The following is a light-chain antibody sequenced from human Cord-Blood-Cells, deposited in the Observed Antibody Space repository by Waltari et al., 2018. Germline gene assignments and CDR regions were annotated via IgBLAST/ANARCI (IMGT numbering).Light chain of an antibody. J-gene: IGKJ4*01. V-gene: IGKV3D-20*01. Sequence: EIVLTQSPATLSLSPGERATLSCWASQSVSSSYLAWYQQKPAVAPRPLIYDSSSRATGIPDRCSCSGSLTDFTLTISRLEPEDFAVYYCQQYGSSPPLTFGGGTKVEIK. CDR1: QSVSSSY. CDR2: DSS. CDR3: QQYGSSPPLT.